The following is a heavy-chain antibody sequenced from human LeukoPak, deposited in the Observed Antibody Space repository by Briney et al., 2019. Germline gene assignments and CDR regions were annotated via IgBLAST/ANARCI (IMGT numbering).Heavy chain of an antibody. Sequence: PGGSLRLSCAASGFSFSDYWMNWVRQAPGKGLEWVANIKQDGSEKYYVDSAKGRFTISRDNAKNSLYLQMNSLRAEDTAVYFCAGGSGWVTDSWGQGTLVTVSA. V-gene: IGHV3-7*01. CDR3: AGGSGWVTDS. D-gene: IGHD6-19*01. CDR2: IKQDGSEK. CDR1: GFSFSDYW. J-gene: IGHJ4*02.